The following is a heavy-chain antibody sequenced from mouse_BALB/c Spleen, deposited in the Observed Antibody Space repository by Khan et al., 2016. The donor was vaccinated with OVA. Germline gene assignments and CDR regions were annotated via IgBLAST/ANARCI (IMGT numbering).Heavy chain of an antibody. D-gene: IGHD2-14*01. CDR2: VNPNTGNT. J-gene: IGHJ3*01. Sequence: VQLKESGPDLVKPGASVKISCKASGYSSTGYYMNWVKQSHGKSLECIGRVNPNTGNTNYNQKFKGKAILTVDTSSSTAYMELRSLTSEDSAVYYCARGYDFFAYWGQGTLVTVSA. CDR1: GYSSTGYY. V-gene: IGHV1-26*01. CDR3: ARGYDFFAY.